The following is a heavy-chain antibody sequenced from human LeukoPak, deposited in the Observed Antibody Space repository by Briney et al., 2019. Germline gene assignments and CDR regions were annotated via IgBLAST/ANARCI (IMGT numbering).Heavy chain of an antibody. CDR2: IYYSGST. Sequence: PSETLSLTCTVSGGSISSYYWSWIRQPPGKGLEWIGYIYYSGSTNYNPSLKSRVTISVDTSKNQFSLKLGSVTAADTAVYYCARHPIKQLAYMDVWGKGTTVTVSS. J-gene: IGHJ6*03. CDR1: GGSISSYY. V-gene: IGHV4-59*08. D-gene: IGHD6-6*01. CDR3: ARHPIKQLAYMDV.